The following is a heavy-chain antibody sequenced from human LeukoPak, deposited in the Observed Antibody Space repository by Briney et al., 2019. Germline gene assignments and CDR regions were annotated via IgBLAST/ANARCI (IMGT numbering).Heavy chain of an antibody. J-gene: IGHJ4*02. Sequence: GGSLRLSCAASGFTISGYWMHWVRQAPEEGLVWVSRISTDGNSISYADTAKGRFTISRDNAKNTLYLQMNSLRAEDTAVYYCARGRGATPDYWGQGTLVTVTS. CDR2: ISTDGNSI. V-gene: IGHV3-74*01. CDR3: ARGRGATPDY. D-gene: IGHD1-26*01. CDR1: GFTISGYW.